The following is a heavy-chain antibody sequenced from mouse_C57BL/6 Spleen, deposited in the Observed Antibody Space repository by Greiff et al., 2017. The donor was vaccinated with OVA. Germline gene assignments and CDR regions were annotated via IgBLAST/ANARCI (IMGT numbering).Heavy chain of an antibody. CDR1: GYTFTDYY. J-gene: IGHJ4*01. D-gene: IGHD3-2*02. V-gene: IGHV1-26*01. CDR3: TTTAQATSSYYAMDY. CDR2: INPNNGGP. Sequence: VQLQQSGPELVKPGASVKISCKASGYTFTDYYMTWVKQSHGKSLEWIGDINPNNGGPSYNQKFKGKATLTVDKSSSTAYMELRSLTSEDSAVYYCTTTAQATSSYYAMDYWGQGTSVTVSS.